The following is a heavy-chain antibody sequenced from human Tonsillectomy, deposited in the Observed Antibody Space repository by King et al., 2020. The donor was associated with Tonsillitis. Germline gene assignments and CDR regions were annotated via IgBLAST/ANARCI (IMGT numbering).Heavy chain of an antibody. CDR3: ARAHRLAIFGVVNLDMDV. Sequence: QVQLQESGPGLVKPSGTLSLTCTVSGGSISSNDWWTWVRQTPEKGLEWIGEIYHSGSTNYNPSLKSRVTISVDKSKNQFSLNLSSVTAAATAVYYCARAHRLAIFGVVNLDMDVWGQGTTVTVSS. D-gene: IGHD3-3*01. J-gene: IGHJ6*02. V-gene: IGHV4-4*02. CDR2: IYHSGST. CDR1: GGSISSNDW.